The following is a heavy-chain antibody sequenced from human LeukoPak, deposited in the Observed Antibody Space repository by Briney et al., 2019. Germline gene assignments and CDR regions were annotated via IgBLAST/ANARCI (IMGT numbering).Heavy chain of an antibody. J-gene: IGHJ4*02. CDR3: ARRDNEYVFDF. V-gene: IGHV4-39*01. Sequence: SETLSLTCTVSGGSITGSYYWGWIRQTPGERLEWIGSVFYSGGTYYNPSLKSRVTISVDTSKNQFSLKLSSVTAADTAVYYCARRDNEYVFDFWGQGTLVTVSS. D-gene: IGHD3-16*01. CDR1: GGSITGSYY. CDR2: VFYSGGT.